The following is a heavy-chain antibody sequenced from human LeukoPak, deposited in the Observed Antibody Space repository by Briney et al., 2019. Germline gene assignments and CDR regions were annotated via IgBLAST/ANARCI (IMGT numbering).Heavy chain of an antibody. Sequence: SETLSLTCTVSGGSISSNYWSWIRQPPGRGLEWIGYIYYSGSTNYNPSLKSRVTISADTSKNQFSLKVSSVTAAVTGVCYCARAGYSYGSIVFDYWGQGTLVTVSS. D-gene: IGHD5-18*01. V-gene: IGHV4-59*01. J-gene: IGHJ4*02. CDR3: ARAGYSYGSIVFDY. CDR1: GGSISSNY. CDR2: IYYSGST.